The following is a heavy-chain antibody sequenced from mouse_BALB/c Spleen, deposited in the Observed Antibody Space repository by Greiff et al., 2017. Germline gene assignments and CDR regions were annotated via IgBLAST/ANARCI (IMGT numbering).Heavy chain of an antibody. CDR2: ISSGSSTI. Sequence: DVHLVESGGGLVQPGGSRKLSCAASGFTFSSFGMHWVRQAPEKGLEWVAYISSGSSTIYYADTVKGRFTISRDNPKNTLFLQMTSLRSEDTAMYYCARGELGRGFAYWGQGTLVTVSA. D-gene: IGHD4-1*01. CDR3: ARGELGRGFAY. CDR1: GFTFSSFG. V-gene: IGHV5-17*02. J-gene: IGHJ3*01.